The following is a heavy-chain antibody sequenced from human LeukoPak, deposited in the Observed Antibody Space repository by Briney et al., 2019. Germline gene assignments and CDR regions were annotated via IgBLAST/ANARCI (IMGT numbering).Heavy chain of an antibody. Sequence: SETLSLTCTVSGGSISSSSYYWGWIRQPPGKGLEWIGSIYYSGSTYYNPSLKSRVTISVDTSKNQFSLKLSSVTAADTAVYYCARSITGTFGYYYYGMDVWGQGTTVTVSS. V-gene: IGHV4-39*07. CDR3: ARSITGTFGYYYYGMDV. J-gene: IGHJ6*02. CDR1: GGSISSSSYY. CDR2: IYYSGST. D-gene: IGHD1-7*01.